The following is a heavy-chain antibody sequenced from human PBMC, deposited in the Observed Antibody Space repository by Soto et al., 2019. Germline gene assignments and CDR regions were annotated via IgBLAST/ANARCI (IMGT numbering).Heavy chain of an antibody. J-gene: IGHJ3*02. CDR3: AKSLTMIVVVIIGDAFGI. CDR2: ISGSGGST. D-gene: IGHD3-22*01. Sequence: GSLRLSCAASGFTFSSYAMSWVRQAPGKGLEWVSAISGSGGSTYYADSVKGRFTISRDNSKNTLYLQMNSLRAEDTAVYYCAKSLTMIVVVIIGDAFGIWGQGTMVTV. CDR1: GFTFSSYA. V-gene: IGHV3-23*01.